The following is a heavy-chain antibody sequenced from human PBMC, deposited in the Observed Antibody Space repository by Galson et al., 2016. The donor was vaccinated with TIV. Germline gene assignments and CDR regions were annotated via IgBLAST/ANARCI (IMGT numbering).Heavy chain of an antibody. D-gene: IGHD3-10*01. Sequence: SETLSPTCDVSGFSISSGYWWAWIRQPPGRGLEWIGNIYQSGGTYYTPSLKSRVTISVDTSKNHFSLKLTSVTAADTAVYYCARKGATIVRRGYYYYYGMDVWGQGTTVTVSS. CDR2: IYQSGGT. CDR1: GFSISSGYW. J-gene: IGHJ6*02. V-gene: IGHV4-38-2*01. CDR3: ARKGATIVRRGYYYYYGMDV.